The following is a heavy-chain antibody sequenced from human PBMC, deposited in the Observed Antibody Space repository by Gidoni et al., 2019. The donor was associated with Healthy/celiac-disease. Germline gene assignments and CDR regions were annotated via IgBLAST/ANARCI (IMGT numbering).Heavy chain of an antibody. CDR2: ISAYKGNT. V-gene: IGHV1-18*01. D-gene: IGHD2-15*01. Sequence: QVQRVQSGAEVKKPGSSVNVSCNASGYTCTIYGISWGRQAPGQGLEWMGWISAYKGNTNYAQKLQGRVTMTTDTSTNTAYMELRSLRSDDTAVYYCARVYCSGGSCYQEHFDYWGQGTLVTVSS. CDR1: GYTCTIYG. J-gene: IGHJ4*02. CDR3: ARVYCSGGSCYQEHFDY.